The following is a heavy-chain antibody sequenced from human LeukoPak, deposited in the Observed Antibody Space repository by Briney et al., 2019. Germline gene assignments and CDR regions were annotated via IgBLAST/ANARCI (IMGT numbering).Heavy chain of an antibody. V-gene: IGHV1-46*01. Sequence: ASVKVSCKASGYTFTSYYMHWVRQAPGQGLEWMGIINPSGGSTGYAQKFQGRVTMTRDTSTSTVYMELSSLRSEDTAVYYCARGSYYDSSGYHPSGGGFDYWGQGTLVTVSS. CDR1: GYTFTSYY. CDR2: INPSGGST. J-gene: IGHJ4*02. CDR3: ARGSYYDSSGYHPSGGGFDY. D-gene: IGHD3-22*01.